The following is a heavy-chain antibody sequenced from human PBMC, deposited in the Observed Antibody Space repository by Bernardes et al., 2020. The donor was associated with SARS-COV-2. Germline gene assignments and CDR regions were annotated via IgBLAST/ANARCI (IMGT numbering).Heavy chain of an antibody. J-gene: IGHJ6*02. D-gene: IGHD5-12*01. CDR1: GFTFTNYA. CDR3: AKEAYSGYLETYYFYYGMDV. CDR2: ISASGGGT. Sequence: GSLRLSCAASGFTFTNYAMTWVRQAPGKGLEWVSSISASGGGTYYADSVQGRFTVSRDYSTNTLYLQMDSLRAENTAIYYCAKEAYSGYLETYYFYYGMDVWGQGTTVTVSS. V-gene: IGHV3-23*01.